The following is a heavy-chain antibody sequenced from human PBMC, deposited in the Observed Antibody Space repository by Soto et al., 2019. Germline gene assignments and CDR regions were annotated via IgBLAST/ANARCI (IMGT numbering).Heavy chain of an antibody. Sequence: VSLRLSCAASGFTFSSYAMSWVRQAPGKGLEWVSGISGSGGSTYYADSVKGRFTISRDNSKNTLYLQMNSLRAEDTAVYYCAITRRIAAAAPGDYWGQGTLVTVSS. V-gene: IGHV3-23*01. J-gene: IGHJ4*02. D-gene: IGHD6-13*01. CDR1: GFTFSSYA. CDR2: ISGSGGST. CDR3: AITRRIAAAAPGDY.